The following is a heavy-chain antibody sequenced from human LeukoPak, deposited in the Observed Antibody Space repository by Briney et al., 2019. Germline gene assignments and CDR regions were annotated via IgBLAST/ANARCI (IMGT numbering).Heavy chain of an antibody. CDR2: ISAYNGNT. V-gene: IGHV1-18*01. CDR3: ARSIAAAASNWFDP. CDR1: GYTFASYG. Sequence: GASVKVSCKASGYTFASYGISWVRQAPGQGLEWMGWISAYNGNTNYAQKLQGRVTMTTDTSTSTAYMELRSLRSDDTAVYYCARSIAAAASNWFDPWGQGTLVTVSS. D-gene: IGHD6-13*01. J-gene: IGHJ5*02.